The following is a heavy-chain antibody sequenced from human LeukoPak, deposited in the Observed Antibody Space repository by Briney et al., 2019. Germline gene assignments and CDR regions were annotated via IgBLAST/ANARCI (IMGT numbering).Heavy chain of an antibody. J-gene: IGHJ4*02. D-gene: IGHD6-19*01. CDR3: AKDRKWLGDYFDY. Sequence: GGSLRLSCAASGFTFSSYSMNWVRQAPGKGLEWVSSISSSSSYIYYADSVKGRFTISRDNSKNTLYLQMNSLRAEDTAVYYCAKDRKWLGDYFDYWGQGTLVTVSS. V-gene: IGHV3-21*04. CDR1: GFTFSSYS. CDR2: ISSSSSYI.